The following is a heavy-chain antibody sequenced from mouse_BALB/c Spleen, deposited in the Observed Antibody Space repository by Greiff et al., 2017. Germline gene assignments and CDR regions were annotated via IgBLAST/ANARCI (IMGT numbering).Heavy chain of an antibody. J-gene: IGHJ1*01. CDR1: GFNIKDTY. D-gene: IGHD1-1*01. V-gene: IGHV14-3*02. CDR3: ARRGVLRSYWYFDV. Sequence: VHVKQSGAELVKPGASVKLSCTASGFNIKDTYMHWVKQRPEQGLEWIGRIDPANGNTKYDPKFQGKATITADTSSNTAYLQLSSLTSEDTAVYYCARRGVLRSYWYFDVWGAGTTVTVSS. CDR2: IDPANGNT.